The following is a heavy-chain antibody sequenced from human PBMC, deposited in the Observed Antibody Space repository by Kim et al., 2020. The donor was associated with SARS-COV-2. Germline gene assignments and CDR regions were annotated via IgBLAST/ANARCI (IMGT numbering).Heavy chain of an antibody. CDR1: GFTLSNYA. V-gene: IGHV3-23*01. J-gene: IGHJ4*02. CDR2: ISGTGDST. Sequence: GGSLRLSCAASGFTLSNYAMSWVRQTPGKGLEWVSTISGTGDSTFYADSVMGRFTISRDTSKNTLYLQISSLRAEDTAVYYCAKDRSPSYSDFWSGFHFDYWGRGALVTVSS. CDR3: AKDRSPSYSDFWSGFHFDY. D-gene: IGHD3-3*01.